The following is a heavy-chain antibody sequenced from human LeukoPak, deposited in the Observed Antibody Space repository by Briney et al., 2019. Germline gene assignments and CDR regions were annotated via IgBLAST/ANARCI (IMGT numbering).Heavy chain of an antibody. CDR2: IYHSGST. CDR3: ARLRQQLAYFDY. D-gene: IGHD6-13*01. V-gene: IGHV4-38-2*01. Sequence: TSETLSLTCAVSGYSISSGYYWGWIRQPPGKGLEWIGSIYHSGSTYYNPSLKSRVTISVDTSKNQFSLKLSSVTAADTAVYYCARLRQQLAYFDYWGQGTLVTVSS. J-gene: IGHJ4*02. CDR1: GYSISSGYY.